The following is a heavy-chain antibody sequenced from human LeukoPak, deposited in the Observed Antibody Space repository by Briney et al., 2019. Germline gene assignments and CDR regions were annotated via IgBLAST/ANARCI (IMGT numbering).Heavy chain of an antibody. CDR2: VYPTGST. J-gene: IGHJ4*02. D-gene: IGHD6-19*01. Sequence: PSETLSLTCNVSGDSINTHYWSWIRQPAGKGLEWIGRVYPTGSTNYNPSLKSRVTMSVDASKNQFSLKLSSVTAADTAVYYCARGGWWYFDYWGQGTLVTVSS. CDR1: GDSINTHY. CDR3: ARGGWWYFDY. V-gene: IGHV4-4*07.